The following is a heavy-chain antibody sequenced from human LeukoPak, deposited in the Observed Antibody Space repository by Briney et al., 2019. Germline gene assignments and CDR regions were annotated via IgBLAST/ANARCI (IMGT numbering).Heavy chain of an antibody. D-gene: IGHD3-10*01. CDR2: INWNGGRT. CDR3: AREYYCSGSYYNVGY. J-gene: IGHJ4*02. V-gene: IGHV3-20*04. Sequence: PGGSLRLSCAASGFTFDDSGMSWVCQAPGKGLEWVSGINWNGGRTGYADSVKGRFTISRDNAKKSLYVQMNSLRAEDTALYYCAREYYCSGSYYNVGYWGQGTLVTVSS. CDR1: GFTFDDSG.